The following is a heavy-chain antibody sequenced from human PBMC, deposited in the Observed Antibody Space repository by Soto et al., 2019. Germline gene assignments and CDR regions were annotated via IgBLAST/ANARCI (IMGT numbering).Heavy chain of an antibody. D-gene: IGHD6-19*01. Sequence: ASVKVSCKASGGTFSTYTIIWVRQAPGQGLEWMGRILPMLDITNSAQRFQGRVTMTTDTSTSTAYMELRSLRSDDTAVYYCARDEGIAVAGTPIDYWGQGTLVTVSS. CDR2: ILPMLDIT. J-gene: IGHJ4*02. CDR3: ARDEGIAVAGTPIDY. CDR1: GGTFSTYT. V-gene: IGHV1-69*04.